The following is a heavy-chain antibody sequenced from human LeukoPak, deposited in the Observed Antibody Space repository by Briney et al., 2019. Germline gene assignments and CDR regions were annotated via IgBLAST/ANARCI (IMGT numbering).Heavy chain of an antibody. V-gene: IGHV1-2*02. CDR3: VRDERRLAAGTEHYFDY. D-gene: IGHD6-13*01. CDR1: GYTFTGYY. J-gene: IGHJ4*02. CDR2: INPNSGGT. Sequence: ASVKVSCKASGYTFTGYYMHWVRQAPGQGLEWMGWINPNSGGTNYAQKFQGRVTMTRDTSISTAYMELSRLRSDDTAVYFCVRDERRLAAGTEHYFDYWGQGTLVTVSS.